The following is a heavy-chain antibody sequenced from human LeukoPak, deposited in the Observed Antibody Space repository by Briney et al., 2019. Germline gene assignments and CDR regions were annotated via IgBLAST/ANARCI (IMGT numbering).Heavy chain of an antibody. CDR1: GFTFSSYA. Sequence: GGSLRLSCAASGFTFSSYAMSWVRQAPGKGLEWVSAISGSGGSTYYADSVKGRFTISRDNSKNTLYLQMNSLRAEDTAVYYCAKDMGVLWFGEPFDYWGQGTLVTVSS. J-gene: IGHJ4*02. CDR3: AKDMGVLWFGEPFDY. V-gene: IGHV3-23*01. D-gene: IGHD3-10*01. CDR2: ISGSGGST.